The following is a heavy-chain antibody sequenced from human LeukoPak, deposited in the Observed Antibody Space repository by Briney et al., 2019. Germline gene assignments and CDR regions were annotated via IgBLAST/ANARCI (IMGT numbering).Heavy chain of an antibody. J-gene: IGHJ4*02. V-gene: IGHV4-34*01. CDR3: ARHGGYHSPTDY. CDR2: INHSGST. Sequence: SETLSLTCAVYGGSFSGYYWSWTRQPPGKGLEWIGEINHSGSTNYNPSLKSRVSISVDTSKNQFSLKLSSVTAADTAVYYCARHGGYHSPTDYWGQGTLVTVSS. D-gene: IGHD3-22*01. CDR1: GGSFSGYY.